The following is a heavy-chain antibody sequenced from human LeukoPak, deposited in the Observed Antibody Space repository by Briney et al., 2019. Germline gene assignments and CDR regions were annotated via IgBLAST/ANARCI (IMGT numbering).Heavy chain of an antibody. CDR1: GGSFSSYY. CDR2: ISDSGST. D-gene: IGHD1-1*01. CDR3: ATRPGGSARFFQYFDY. J-gene: IGHJ4*02. V-gene: IGHV4-59*01. Sequence: PSETLSLTCTVSGGSFSSYYWNWIRQPPGKGLEWIGYISDSGSTNYNPSLKSRVIMSVDTSKNQFSLKLSSVTAADTAVYYCATRPGGSARFFQYFDYWGQGTLVTVSS.